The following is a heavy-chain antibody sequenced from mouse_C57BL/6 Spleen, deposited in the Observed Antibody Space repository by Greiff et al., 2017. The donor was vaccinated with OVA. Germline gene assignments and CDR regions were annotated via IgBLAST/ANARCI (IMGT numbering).Heavy chain of an antibody. J-gene: IGHJ4*01. D-gene: IGHD2-4*01. CDR2: IHPNSGST. V-gene: IGHV1-64*01. CDR1: GYTFTSYW. Sequence: QVQLQQPGAELVKPGASVKLSCKASGYTFTSYWMHWVKQRPGQGLEWIGMIHPNSGSTNYNEKFKSKATLTVDKSSSTAYMQLSSLTSEDSAVYYCARTHYDYDGYAMDDWGQGTSVTVSS. CDR3: ARTHYDYDGYAMDD.